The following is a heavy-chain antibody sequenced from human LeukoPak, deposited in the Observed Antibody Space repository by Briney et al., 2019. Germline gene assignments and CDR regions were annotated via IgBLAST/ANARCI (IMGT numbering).Heavy chain of an antibody. Sequence: GGSLRLSCAVSGFTFKNYAMSWVRQAPGKGLEWVSSIDGNGGTTYYAASVKGRFTISRDNSKNTLYVQMNSLRAEDTAVYYCAKDRTYYYYYGMDVWGQGTTVTVSS. V-gene: IGHV3-23*01. J-gene: IGHJ6*02. CDR2: IDGNGGTT. CDR3: AKDRTYYYYYGMDV. CDR1: GFTFKNYA.